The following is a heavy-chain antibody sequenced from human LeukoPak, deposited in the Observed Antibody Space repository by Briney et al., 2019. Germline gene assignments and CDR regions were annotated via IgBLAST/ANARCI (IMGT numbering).Heavy chain of an antibody. Sequence: GGSLRLSCAASGFSFSTIYMSWVRQTPGQGLEWVANINVDGTAEYYVDSVKGRFTISRDNANNSLYLQMNSLRAEDTAVYYCARDPYRFAFDIWGQGTVVLVSS. V-gene: IGHV3-7*03. D-gene: IGHD1-26*01. CDR1: GFSFSTIY. CDR3: ARDPYRFAFDI. J-gene: IGHJ3*02. CDR2: INVDGTAE.